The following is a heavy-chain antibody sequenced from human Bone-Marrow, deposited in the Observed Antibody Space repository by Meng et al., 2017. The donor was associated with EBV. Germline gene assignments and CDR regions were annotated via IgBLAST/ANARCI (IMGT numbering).Heavy chain of an antibody. CDR3: ARVVARSYFDY. Sequence: QLQRQASGSGLVQPSQTLSLTCAASGGSISSGGYSWSWIRQPPGKGLEWIGYIYHSGSTYYNPSLKSRVTISVDRSKNQFSLKLSSVTAADTAVYYCARVVARSYFDYWGQGTLVTVSS. CDR2: IYHSGST. CDR1: GGSISSGGYS. J-gene: IGHJ4*02. V-gene: IGHV4-30-2*01.